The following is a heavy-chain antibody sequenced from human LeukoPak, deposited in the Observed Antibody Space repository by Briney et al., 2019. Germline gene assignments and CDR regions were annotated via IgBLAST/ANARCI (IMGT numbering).Heavy chain of an antibody. D-gene: IGHD2-2*01. CDR1: GGSISSSSFY. CDR2: MSYSGSS. V-gene: IGHV4-39*01. CDR3: ARHQYQLSALDY. Sequence: SQTLSLTCTVSGGSISSSSFYWGWIRQPPGKGLEWIGSMSYSGSSYHNPSLKSRVTISVDTSKNQFSLNLNSVTAADTAVYYCARHQYQLSALDYWGQGTLVTVSS. J-gene: IGHJ4*02.